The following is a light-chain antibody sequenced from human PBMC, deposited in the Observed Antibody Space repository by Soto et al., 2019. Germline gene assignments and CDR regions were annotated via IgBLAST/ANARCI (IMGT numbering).Light chain of an antibody. CDR1: SSDIGGYNY. V-gene: IGLV2-14*01. Sequence: QSALTQSASVSGSPGQSITISCTGTSSDIGGYNYVSWYQQHPDKAPKLMIFEGSNRPSGVSNRFSGSKSGNTASLTISGLLPADEADYYCSSYTTSSNVAFGGGTKLTVL. J-gene: IGLJ2*01. CDR2: EGS. CDR3: SSYTTSSNVA.